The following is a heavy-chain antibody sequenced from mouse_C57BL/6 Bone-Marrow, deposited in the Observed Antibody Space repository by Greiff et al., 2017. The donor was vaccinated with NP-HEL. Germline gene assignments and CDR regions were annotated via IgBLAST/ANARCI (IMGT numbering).Heavy chain of an antibody. Sequence: EVQLVEFGGGLVQPGGSLSLSCAASGFTFTDYYMSWVRQPPGKALEWLGFIRNKANGYTTEYSASVKGRFTISRDNSQSILYLQMNALRAEDSATYYCARNYYGSSYDWYFDVWGTGTTVTVSS. CDR1: GFTFTDYY. V-gene: IGHV7-3*01. J-gene: IGHJ1*03. D-gene: IGHD1-1*01. CDR2: IRNKANGYTT. CDR3: ARNYYGSSYDWYFDV.